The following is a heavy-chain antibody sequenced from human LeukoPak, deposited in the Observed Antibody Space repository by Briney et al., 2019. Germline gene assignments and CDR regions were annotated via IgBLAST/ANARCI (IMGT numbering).Heavy chain of an antibody. CDR3: ASLGGFAI. Sequence: SETLSLTCTVSGDSISSGSCYWDWIRQPAGKGLEWIGRFYITGGTNYNPSLKSRVTTSVDTSKNQFSLNLTSVTAADTAVYYGASLGGFAIWGQGTVVTVSS. CDR2: FYITGGT. V-gene: IGHV4-61*02. J-gene: IGHJ3*02. CDR1: GDSISSGSCY.